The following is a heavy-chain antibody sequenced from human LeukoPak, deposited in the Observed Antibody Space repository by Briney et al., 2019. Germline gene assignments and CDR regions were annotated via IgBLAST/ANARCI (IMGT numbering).Heavy chain of an antibody. D-gene: IGHD2-15*01. Sequence: GGSLRLSCAASGFTFSSYEMNWVRQAPGKGLEWVSYISSFGSTIYYADSVKGRFTISRDNAKNSLYLQMNSLRAEDTAVYYCARHVPELVDWGQGTLVTVSS. J-gene: IGHJ4*02. CDR3: ARHVPELVD. CDR2: ISSFGSTI. V-gene: IGHV3-48*03. CDR1: GFTFSSYE.